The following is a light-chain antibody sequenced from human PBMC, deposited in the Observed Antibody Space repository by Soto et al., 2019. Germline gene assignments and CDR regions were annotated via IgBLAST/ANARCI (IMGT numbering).Light chain of an antibody. CDR2: SDN. CDR1: SSNIGSFYD. CDR3: QCYDNSLNHVV. V-gene: IGLV1-40*01. Sequence: QSVLTQPPSVSGSPGQRVTIPCTGSSSNIGSFYDVHWYQQLPGTVPKLLIYSDNNRPSGVPDRFSGAKSGTAASLAITGLQGEEEADYYCQCYDNSLNHVVFGGGTQLTVL. J-gene: IGLJ2*01.